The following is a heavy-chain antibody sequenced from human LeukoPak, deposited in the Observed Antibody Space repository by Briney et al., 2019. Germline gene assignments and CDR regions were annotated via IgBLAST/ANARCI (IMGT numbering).Heavy chain of an antibody. CDR2: IYYSGST. CDR3: ARHMVRGVGYYYGMDV. J-gene: IGHJ6*02. D-gene: IGHD3-10*01. Sequence: PSETLSLTCTVSGGSISSYYWSWIRQPPGKGLEWIGYIYYSGSTNYNPSLKSRVTISVDTSKNQFSLKLSSVTAADTAVYYCARHMVRGVGYYYGMDVWGQGTTITVSS. V-gene: IGHV4-59*08. CDR1: GGSISSYY.